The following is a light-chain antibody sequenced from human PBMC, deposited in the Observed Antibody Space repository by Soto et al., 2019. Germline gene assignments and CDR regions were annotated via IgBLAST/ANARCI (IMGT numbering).Light chain of an antibody. CDR3: SGWDDSLSAWV. CDR1: SSNIETNY. CDR2: RNN. Sequence: QAVVTQPPSASGTPGQTVTISCSGSSSNIETNYVFWYQQLPGTAPKLLIYRNNQRPSGVPDLFSGSKSGTSASLVISGPRADDEADYYCSGWDDSLSAWVFGGGTKLTVL. J-gene: IGLJ3*02. V-gene: IGLV1-47*01.